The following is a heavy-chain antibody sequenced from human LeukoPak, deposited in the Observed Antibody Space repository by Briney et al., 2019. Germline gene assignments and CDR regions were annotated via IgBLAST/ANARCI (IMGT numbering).Heavy chain of an antibody. CDR3: ARDRRYCSGGSCYFDYFFDY. CDR1: GFTFNSYA. V-gene: IGHV3-30-3*01. J-gene: IGHJ4*02. D-gene: IGHD2-15*01. CDR2: ISYDGSIN. Sequence: GGSLRLSCAASGFTFNSYAVYWVRQAPGKGLEWVAVISYDGSINFYAASVRGRFTISRDNSKNTLYLQMNSLRTEDTALYFCARDRRYCSGGSCYFDYFFDYWGQGTLVTVSS.